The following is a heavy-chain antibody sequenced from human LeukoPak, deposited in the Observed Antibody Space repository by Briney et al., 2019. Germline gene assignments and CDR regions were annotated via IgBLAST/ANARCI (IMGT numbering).Heavy chain of an antibody. V-gene: IGHV3-23*01. CDR2: ISGSGGST. CDR1: GFTFSSYG. CDR3: AKGGDYGGDKYYFDY. D-gene: IGHD4-23*01. J-gene: IGHJ4*02. Sequence: GGSLRLSCAASGFTFSSYGMSWVRQAPGKGLEWVSAISGSGGSTYYADSVKGRFTISRDNSKNTLYLQMNSLRAEDTAVYYCAKGGDYGGDKYYFDYWGQGTLVTVSS.